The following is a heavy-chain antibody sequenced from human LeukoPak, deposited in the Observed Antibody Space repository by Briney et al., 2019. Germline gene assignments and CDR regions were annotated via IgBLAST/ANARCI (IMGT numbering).Heavy chain of an antibody. D-gene: IGHD1-26*01. CDR3: AKDFNSRELLSALAFDI. CDR2: ISWNSGSI. Sequence: PGGSLRLSCAASGFTFDDYAMHWVRQAPGKGLEWVSGISWNSGSIGYADSVKGRFTISRDNAKNSLYLQMNSLRAEDMALYYCAKDFNSRELLSALAFDIWGQGTMVTVSS. CDR1: GFTFDDYA. J-gene: IGHJ3*02. V-gene: IGHV3-9*03.